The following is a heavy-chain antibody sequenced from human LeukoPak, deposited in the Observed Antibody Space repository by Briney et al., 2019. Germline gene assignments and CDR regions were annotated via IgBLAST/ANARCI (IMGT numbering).Heavy chain of an antibody. CDR3: ARDEGGYSYGVPH. CDR2: IIPILGIA. D-gene: IGHD5-18*01. V-gene: IGHV1-69*04. J-gene: IGHJ4*02. CDR1: GGTFSSYA. Sequence: ASVKVSCKASGGTFSSYAISWVRHAPGQGLEWMGRIIPILGIANYAQKFQGRVTITADKSTSTAYMELSSLRSEDTAVYYCARDEGGYSYGVPHWGQGTLVTVSS.